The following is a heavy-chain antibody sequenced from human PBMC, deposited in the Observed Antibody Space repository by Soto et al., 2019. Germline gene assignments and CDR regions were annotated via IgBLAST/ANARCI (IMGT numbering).Heavy chain of an antibody. CDR3: AKGDGDYELGRYYFDY. CDR1: GFTFSSYG. J-gene: IGHJ4*02. V-gene: IGHV3-30*18. D-gene: IGHD4-17*01. CDR2: ISYDGGSK. Sequence: QVQLVESGGGVVQPGRSLRLSCAASGFTFSSYGMHWVRQAPGQGLEWVAVISYDGGSKYYVDSVKGRFTISRDNSKNTLYLQMNSLRPEDTAVYYCAKGDGDYELGRYYFDYWGQGTLVTVSS.